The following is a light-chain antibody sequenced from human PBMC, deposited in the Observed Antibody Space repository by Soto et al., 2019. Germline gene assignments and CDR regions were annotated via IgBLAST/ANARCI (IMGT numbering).Light chain of an antibody. J-gene: IGLJ2*01. Sequence: QSALTKPSSVSGSLGQSITISWTETTSDVGSYNLVSWYQQHPGKAPKLMIYKGSKRPSGVSNRFSGYKSGNTASLTISGLQAEDEADYYCCSYAGSSTLVFGGGTKLTVL. CDR1: TSDVGSYNL. V-gene: IGLV2-23*01. CDR3: CSYAGSSTLV. CDR2: KGS.